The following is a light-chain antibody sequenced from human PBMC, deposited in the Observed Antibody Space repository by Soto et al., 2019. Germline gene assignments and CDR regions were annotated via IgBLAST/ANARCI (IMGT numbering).Light chain of an antibody. CDR2: GAS. J-gene: IGKJ1*01. CDR3: QQYYSLGRT. CDR1: QSISSS. V-gene: IGKV3-15*01. Sequence: TQSAATLSVSPGDTATLSCRASQSISSSLAWYQQKPGQPPRLIIYGASTRATGVPARFSGSGSGTEFTLTISRLQSDDFAVYYCQQYYSLGRTFGQGTKVDIK.